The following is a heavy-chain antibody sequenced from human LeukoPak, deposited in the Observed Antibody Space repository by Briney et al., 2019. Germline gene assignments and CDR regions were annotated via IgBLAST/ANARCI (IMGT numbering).Heavy chain of an antibody. V-gene: IGHV3-7*04. Sequence: GGSLRLSCAASGFTFSSYAMSWVRQAPGKGLEWVANIKQDGSEKYYVDSVKGRFTISRDNAKNSLYLQMNSLRAEDTAVYYCAGGDYDFWSGPSPYYFDYWGQGTLVTVSS. D-gene: IGHD3-3*01. CDR3: AGGDYDFWSGPSPYYFDY. CDR1: GFTFSSYA. J-gene: IGHJ4*02. CDR2: IKQDGSEK.